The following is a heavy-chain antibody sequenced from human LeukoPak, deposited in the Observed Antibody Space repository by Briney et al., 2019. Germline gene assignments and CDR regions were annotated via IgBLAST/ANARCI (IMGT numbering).Heavy chain of an antibody. Sequence: SETLSLTCTVSGGSISSYYWSWLRQPPGKGLEWIGYIYYSGSTNYNPSLKSRVTISVDTSKNQFSLKLSSVTAADTAVYYCARVAIVVGAFDIWGQGTMVTVSS. CDR3: ARVAIVVGAFDI. V-gene: IGHV4-59*01. CDR2: IYYSGST. J-gene: IGHJ3*02. D-gene: IGHD2-21*01. CDR1: GGSISSYY.